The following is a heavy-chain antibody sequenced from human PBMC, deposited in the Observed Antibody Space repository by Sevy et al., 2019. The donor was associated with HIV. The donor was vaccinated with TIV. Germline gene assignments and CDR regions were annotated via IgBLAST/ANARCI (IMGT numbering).Heavy chain of an antibody. V-gene: IGHV1-8*01. J-gene: IGHJ4*02. CDR3: ARRIVGDY. Sequence: ASVKVSCKASVYIFTRYDINWVRQAIGQGLAWMGWMNPDSGNTGYAQKFQGRVTMTRNTSIRTAYMELNSLRSEDTAVYYCARRIVGDYWGQGTLVTVSS. D-gene: IGHD1-26*01. CDR1: VYIFTRYD. CDR2: MNPDSGNT.